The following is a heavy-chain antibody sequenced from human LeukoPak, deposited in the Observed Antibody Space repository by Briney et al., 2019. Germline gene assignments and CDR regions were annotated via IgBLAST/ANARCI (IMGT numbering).Heavy chain of an antibody. J-gene: IGHJ6*03. CDR1: GGSFSGYY. CDR3: ARGAYDFWSGYYYPGYYYYMDV. D-gene: IGHD3-3*01. V-gene: IGHV4-34*01. CDR2: IYYSGST. Sequence: PSGTLSLTCAVYGGSFSGYYWSWIRQPPGKGLEWIGSIYYSGSTYYNPSLKSRVTISVDTSKNQFSLKLSSVTAADTAVYYCARGAYDFWSGYYYPGYYYYMDVWGKGTTVTVSS.